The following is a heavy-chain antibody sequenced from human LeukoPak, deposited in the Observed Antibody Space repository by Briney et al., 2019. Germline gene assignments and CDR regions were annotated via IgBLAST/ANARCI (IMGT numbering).Heavy chain of an antibody. V-gene: IGHV1-46*01. CDR2: INPSGGST. Sequence: VASVKVSCKASGYTFTSYYMHWVRQAPGQGLEWMGIINPSGGSTSYAQKFQGRVTMTRDTSTSTVYMELSSLRSEDTAVYYCARDGGEEWELPKYYFDYWGQGTLVTVSS. J-gene: IGHJ4*02. CDR3: ARDGGEEWELPKYYFDY. D-gene: IGHD1-26*01. CDR1: GYTFTSYY.